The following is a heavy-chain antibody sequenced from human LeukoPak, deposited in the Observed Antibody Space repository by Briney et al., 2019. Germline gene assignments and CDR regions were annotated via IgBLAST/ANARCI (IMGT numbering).Heavy chain of an antibody. CDR3: ARTPNTRVFDY. J-gene: IGHJ4*02. V-gene: IGHV1-18*01. CDR1: GYTSTSYG. CDR2: ISAYNGNT. Sequence: ASVKVSCTASGYTSTSYGISWVRQAPVQGLEWMGWISAYNGNTNYAQKLQGRVTMTTDTSTSTAYMELRSLRSDDTAVYYCARTPNTRVFDYWGQGTLVTVSS.